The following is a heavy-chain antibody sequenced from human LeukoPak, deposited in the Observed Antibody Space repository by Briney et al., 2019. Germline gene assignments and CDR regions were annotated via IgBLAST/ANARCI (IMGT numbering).Heavy chain of an antibody. D-gene: IGHD3-22*01. J-gene: IGHJ4*02. CDR2: ISGSGGST. V-gene: IGHV3-23*01. CDR3: AKTNYYDSSGPRAKFDY. CDR1: GFTFSSYA. Sequence: GGSLRLSCAASGFTFSSYAMSWVRQAPGKGLEWVSAISGSGGSTYYADSVKGRFTISRNNSKNTLYLQMNSLRAEDTAVYYCAKTNYYDSSGPRAKFDYWGQGTLVTVSS.